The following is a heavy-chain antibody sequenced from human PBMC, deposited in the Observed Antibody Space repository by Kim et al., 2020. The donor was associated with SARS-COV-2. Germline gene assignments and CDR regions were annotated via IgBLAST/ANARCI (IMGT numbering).Heavy chain of an antibody. CDR1: GYTFTSYG. J-gene: IGHJ6*02. CDR2: ISAYNGNT. V-gene: IGHV1-18*01. D-gene: IGHD3-22*01. Sequence: ASVKVSCKASGYTFTSYGISWVRQAPGQGLEWMGWISAYNGNTNYAQKLQGRVTMTTDTSTSTAYMELRSLRSDDTAVYYCARDGPMIKWYYYYGMDVWGQGTTVTVSS. CDR3: ARDGPMIKWYYYYGMDV.